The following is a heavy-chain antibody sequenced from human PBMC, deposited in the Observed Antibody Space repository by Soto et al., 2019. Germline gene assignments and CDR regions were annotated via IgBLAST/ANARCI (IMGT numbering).Heavy chain of an antibody. CDR3: ARGGATGTRSEQYYYYYYGMDV. CDR1: GGSISSYY. Sequence: SETLSLTCTVSGGSISSYYWSWIRQPPGKGLGWIGYICYSGSTNYNPSLKSRVTISVDTSKNQFSLKLSSVTAADTAVYYCARGGATGTRSEQYYYYYYGMDVWGQGTTVTVSS. CDR2: ICYSGST. D-gene: IGHD1-7*01. J-gene: IGHJ6*02. V-gene: IGHV4-59*01.